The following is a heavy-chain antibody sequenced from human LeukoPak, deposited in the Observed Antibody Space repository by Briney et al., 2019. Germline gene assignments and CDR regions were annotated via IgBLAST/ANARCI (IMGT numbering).Heavy chain of an antibody. CDR3: AKSLRWAYGGATDAFDI. D-gene: IGHD4-23*01. CDR1: GVTFSSYA. V-gene: IGHV3-23*01. J-gene: IGHJ3*02. Sequence: PAGSLTLSCVASGVTFSSYARGWVRQAPGKGLEWVSGISGSGGSTYYADSVKGGLTIYRDNSKNTLYLHMNSLRAEDTAVSYCAKSLRWAYGGATDAFDIWGQGTMVTVSS. CDR2: ISGSGGST.